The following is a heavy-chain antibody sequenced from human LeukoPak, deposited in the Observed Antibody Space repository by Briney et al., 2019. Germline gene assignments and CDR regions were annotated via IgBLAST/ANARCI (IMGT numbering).Heavy chain of an antibody. CDR3: ARHTGEGSHFQH. Sequence: AGESLKISCKGSGYSFTSYWIAWVRQMPGKGLEWMGIIYPGDSDTTYSPSFRGQVIISADKSIRTAYLQWTSLKASDTAMYYCARHTGEGSHFQHWGQGSLVTVS. CDR2: IYPGDSDT. D-gene: IGHD3-16*01. V-gene: IGHV5-51*01. J-gene: IGHJ1*01. CDR1: GYSFTSYW.